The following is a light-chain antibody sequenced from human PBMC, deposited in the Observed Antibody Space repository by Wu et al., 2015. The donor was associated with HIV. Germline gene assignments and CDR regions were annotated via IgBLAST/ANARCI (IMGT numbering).Light chain of an antibody. J-gene: IGKJ1*01. CDR1: QSVASF. Sequence: EIVLTQFPATLSLSPGERATLSCRASQSVASFLAWYQQKPGQAPRLLIYDASNRATGIPARFSGSGSGTEFTLTISSMQSEDFAVYYCQQYNNWPPWTFGQGTKVEIK. CDR3: QQYNNWPPWT. V-gene: IGKV3-11*01. CDR2: DAS.